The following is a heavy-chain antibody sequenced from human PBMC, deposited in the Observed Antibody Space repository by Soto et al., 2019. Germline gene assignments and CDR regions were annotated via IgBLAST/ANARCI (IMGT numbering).Heavy chain of an antibody. V-gene: IGHV1-69*13. J-gene: IGHJ6*02. CDR1: GGTFSSYA. CDR3: ARVGSSGWYDSYYYYYYGMDV. D-gene: IGHD6-19*01. CDR2: IIPIFGTA. Sequence: SVKVSCKASGGTFSSYAISWVRQAPGQGLEWMGGIIPIFGTANYAQKFQGRVTITADESTSTAYMELSSLRSEDTAVYYCARVGSSGWYDSYYYYYYGMDVWGQGTTVTVSS.